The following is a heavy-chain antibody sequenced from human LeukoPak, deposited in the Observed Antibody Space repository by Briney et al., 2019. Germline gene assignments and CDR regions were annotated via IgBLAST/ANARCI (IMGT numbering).Heavy chain of an antibody. CDR2: IKSKTDGGTT. D-gene: IGHD2-15*01. CDR1: GFTFSNAW. J-gene: IGHJ4*02. CDR3: TTFNILRSGISSIDY. V-gene: IGHV3-15*01. Sequence: PGGSLRLSCAASGFTFSNAWMSWVRQAPGKGLEWVGRIKSKTDGGTTDYAAPVKGRFTISRDDSKNTLYLQMNSLKTEDTAVYYCTTFNILRSGISSIDYWGQGTLVTVSS.